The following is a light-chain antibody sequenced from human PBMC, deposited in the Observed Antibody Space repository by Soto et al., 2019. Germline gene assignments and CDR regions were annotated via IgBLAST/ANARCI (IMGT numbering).Light chain of an antibody. CDR1: QNINRR. CDR3: LQYNVYPLS. CDR2: KAS. J-gene: IGKJ4*01. Sequence: DIQMTQSPSTLSASVGDRVTITCRARQNINRRLAWYQQRPGKAPNLLIHKASTLEVGVPSRFSVSASGTEFTLTIGSLQPDDFAVYFCLQYNVYPLSFGGGTKVEIK. V-gene: IGKV1-5*03.